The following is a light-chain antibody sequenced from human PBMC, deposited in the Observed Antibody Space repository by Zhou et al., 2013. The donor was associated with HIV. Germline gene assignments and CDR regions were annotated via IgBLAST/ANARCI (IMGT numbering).Light chain of an antibody. CDR2: GAS. CDR3: QQYGGSPWT. CDR1: QSVSNNY. V-gene: IGKV3-20*01. Sequence: VLTQSPGTLSLSSGERATLSCRASQSVSNNYLAWYQQKPGQAPRLLIYGASSRATGIPDKFTGSGSGTDFTFTIARLEPEDFAVYYCQQYGGSPWTFGQGTKVDIK. J-gene: IGKJ1*01.